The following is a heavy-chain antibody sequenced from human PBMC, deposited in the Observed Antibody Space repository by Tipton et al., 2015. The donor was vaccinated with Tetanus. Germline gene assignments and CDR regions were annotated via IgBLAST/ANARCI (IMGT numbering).Heavy chain of an antibody. V-gene: IGHV4-39*01. CDR3: VRRDWGGPDANFDY. CDR2: FHYTGNT. CDR1: GGSIGSSFYY. Sequence: TLSLTCIVSGGSIGSSFYYWGWIRQPPGKGLDWDGSFHYTGNTHYNPSLKSRVTISADTSRVHFSLKLFSVTAADTAVYYCVRRDWGGPDANFDYWGQGTLVTVSS. J-gene: IGHJ4*02. D-gene: IGHD2-21*02.